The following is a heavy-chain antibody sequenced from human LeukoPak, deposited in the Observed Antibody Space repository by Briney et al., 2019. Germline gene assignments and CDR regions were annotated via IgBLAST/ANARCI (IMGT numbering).Heavy chain of an antibody. J-gene: IGHJ4*02. CDR3: ARGPKVPAPTYFFDY. Sequence: TGGSLRLSCAASGFTFNNYAMTWVRQAPGKGLEWVSALSGSGGSTFYADSVKGRFTISRDNSKTTLYLQMNSLRAEDTALYYCARGPKVPAPTYFFDYWGQGTLVTVSS. D-gene: IGHD2-2*01. V-gene: IGHV3-23*01. CDR1: GFTFNNYA. CDR2: LSGSGGST.